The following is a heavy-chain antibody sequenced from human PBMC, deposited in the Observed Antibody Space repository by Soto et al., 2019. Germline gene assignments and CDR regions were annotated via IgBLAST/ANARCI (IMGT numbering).Heavy chain of an antibody. CDR2: ISGSGGST. Sequence: AVSMRLSFSASGLTFSSYVMSWVRQTPGKGLEWVSGISGSGGSTYYADSVKGRFTISRDNSKNTLYLQMNSLRAEDTALYYCAALTTVTTAGFDYWGQGTLVTVS. D-gene: IGHD4-17*01. V-gene: IGHV3-23*01. J-gene: IGHJ4*02. CDR1: GLTFSSYV. CDR3: AALTTVTTAGFDY.